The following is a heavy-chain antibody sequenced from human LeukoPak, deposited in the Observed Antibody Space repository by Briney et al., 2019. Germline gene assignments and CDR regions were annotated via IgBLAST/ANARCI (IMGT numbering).Heavy chain of an antibody. V-gene: IGHV4-39*07. CDR1: GGSIISTIYY. D-gene: IGHD6-13*01. J-gene: IGHJ4*02. CDR3: ARDRGVSGFDY. Sequence: PSETLSLTCTASGGSIISTIYYWGWIRQSPGKGLDWIGSISYSGSSFCKPSLKSRVTIAVDTSKNQFSLRPSSVTAADTAFYYCARDRGVSGFDYWGQGTLVTVSS. CDR2: ISYSGSS.